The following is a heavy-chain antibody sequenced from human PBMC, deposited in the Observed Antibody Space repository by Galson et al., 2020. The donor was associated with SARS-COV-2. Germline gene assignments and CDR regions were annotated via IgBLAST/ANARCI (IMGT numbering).Heavy chain of an antibody. CDR2: INPKSGDT. Sequence: ASVKVSCKASGYTFSAYYIHWVRQAPGQGLEWMGWINPKSGDTRYAQKFQGRVTMTTDTSISTAYMEVSRLKSDDTAVYYCATDTSYVSSHNWFDPWGQGTLVTVSS. J-gene: IGHJ5*02. CDR3: ATDTSYVSSHNWFDP. V-gene: IGHV1-2*02. CDR1: GYTFSAYY. D-gene: IGHD3-16*01.